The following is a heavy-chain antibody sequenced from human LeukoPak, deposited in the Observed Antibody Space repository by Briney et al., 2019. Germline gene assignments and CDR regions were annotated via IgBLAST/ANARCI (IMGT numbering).Heavy chain of an antibody. J-gene: IGHJ3*02. CDR2: IYHSGST. V-gene: IGHV4-30-2*01. CDR3: AREVEGYYDSSGYYYVEGHGAFDI. Sequence: SETLSLTCTVSGGSISSGGYYWSWIRQPPGKGLEWIGYIYHSGSTYYNPSLKSRVTISVDTSKNQFSLKLSSVTAADTAVYYCAREVEGYYDSSGYYYVEGHGAFDIWGQGTMVTVSS. CDR1: GGSISSGGYY. D-gene: IGHD3-22*01.